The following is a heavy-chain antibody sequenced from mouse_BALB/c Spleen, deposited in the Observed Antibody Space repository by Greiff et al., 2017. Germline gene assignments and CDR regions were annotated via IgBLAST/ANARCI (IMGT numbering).Heavy chain of an antibody. CDR1: GFNIKDYY. V-gene: IGHV14-1*02. Sequence: EVKLQESGAELVRPGALVKLSCKASGFNIKDYYMHWVKQRPEQGLEWIGWIDPENGNTIYDPKFQGKASITADTSSNTAYLQLSSLTSEDTAVYYCASYYRYDGYYYAMDYWGQGTSVTVSS. CDR2: IDPENGNT. D-gene: IGHD2-14*01. CDR3: ASYYRYDGYYYAMDY. J-gene: IGHJ4*01.